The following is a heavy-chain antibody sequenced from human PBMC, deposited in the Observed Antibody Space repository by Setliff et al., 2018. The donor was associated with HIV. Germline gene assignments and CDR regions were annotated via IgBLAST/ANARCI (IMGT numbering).Heavy chain of an antibody. CDR1: GYNFISYH. CDR2: INANGGGT. CDR3: ARTVLSQWLVPSDVWGVWDY. Sequence: GASVKVSCKASGYNFISYHLHWLRQAPGQGLEWMGIINANGGGTSYAQKFQGRVTITTDESTSTAYMELSSLRSEDTAVYYCARTVLSQWLVPSDVWGVWDYWGQGTLVTVSS. D-gene: IGHD6-19*01. V-gene: IGHV1-46*01. J-gene: IGHJ4*02.